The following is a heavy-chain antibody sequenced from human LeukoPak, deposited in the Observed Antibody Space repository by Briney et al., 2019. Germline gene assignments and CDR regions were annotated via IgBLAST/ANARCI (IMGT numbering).Heavy chain of an antibody. Sequence: GGSLRLSCAASGFTFDEYAMHWVRPAPGKGLEWVSGISWVSGGIGYADSVKGRFTISRYNAKNSLYLQMNSLRAEDTAFYYCAKDTRLDSYYNMDVWGRGTTVTVSS. CDR2: ISWVSGGI. V-gene: IGHV3-9*01. CDR1: GFTFDEYA. CDR3: AKDTRLDSYYNMDV. D-gene: IGHD2-21*01. J-gene: IGHJ6*03.